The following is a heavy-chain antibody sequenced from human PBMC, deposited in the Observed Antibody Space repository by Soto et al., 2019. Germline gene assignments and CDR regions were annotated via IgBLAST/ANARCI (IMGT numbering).Heavy chain of an antibody. D-gene: IGHD6-19*01. V-gene: IGHV4-4*02. CDR2: IYHSGST. Sequence: SETLSLTCAVSSGSISSSNWWSWVRQPPGKGLEWIGEIYHSGSTNYNPSLKSRVTISVDKSKNQFSLKLSSVTAADTAVYYCARRQWLVVEAGYYYMDVWGKGTTVTVSS. CDR1: SGSISSSNW. J-gene: IGHJ6*03. CDR3: ARRQWLVVEAGYYYMDV.